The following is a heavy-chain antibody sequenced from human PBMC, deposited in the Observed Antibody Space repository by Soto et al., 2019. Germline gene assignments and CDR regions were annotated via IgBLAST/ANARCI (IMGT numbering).Heavy chain of an antibody. V-gene: IGHV1-18*04. Sequence: ASVKVSCKASGYTFTSYGISWVRQAPGQGLEGLGCISAYKGITNYAQKLHGRVTMSTDTSTSTACKELRSLKSDDTAVYYFAGGRIFAMTTYYGRHVRQRGTTV. CDR1: GYTFTSYG. CDR3: AGGRIFAMTTYYGRHV. J-gene: IGHJ6*01. CDR2: ISAYKGIT. D-gene: IGHD1-26*01.